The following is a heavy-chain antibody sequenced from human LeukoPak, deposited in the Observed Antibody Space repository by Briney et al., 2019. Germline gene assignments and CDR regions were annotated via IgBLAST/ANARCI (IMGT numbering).Heavy chain of an antibody. CDR3: AKDHLRSGSYLGTFDY. D-gene: IGHD1-26*01. V-gene: IGHV3-23*01. CDR2: ISGSGGST. J-gene: IGHJ4*02. Sequence: EGSLRLSCAASGFTFSSYGMSWVRQAPGKGLEWVSAISGSGGSTYYADSVKGRFTISRDNSKNTLYLQMNSLRAEDTAVYYCAKDHLRSGSYLGTFDYWGQGTLVTVSS. CDR1: GFTFSSYG.